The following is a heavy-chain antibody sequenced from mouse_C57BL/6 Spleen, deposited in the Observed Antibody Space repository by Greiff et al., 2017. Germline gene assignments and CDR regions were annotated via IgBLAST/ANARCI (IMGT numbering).Heavy chain of an antibody. Sequence: VQLQQSGPELVKPGASVKISCKASGYSFTDYNMNWVKQSNGKSLEWIGVINPNYGTTSYNQKFKGKATLTVDQSSSTAYMPLNSLTSEDSAVYYCAITTVVATRTWFAYWGQGTLVTVSA. V-gene: IGHV1-39*01. D-gene: IGHD1-1*01. CDR3: AITTVVATRTWFAY. CDR1: GYSFTDYN. CDR2: INPNYGTT. J-gene: IGHJ3*01.